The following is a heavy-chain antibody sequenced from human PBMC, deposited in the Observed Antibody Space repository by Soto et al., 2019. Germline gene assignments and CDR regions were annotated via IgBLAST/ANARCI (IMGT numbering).Heavy chain of an antibody. V-gene: IGHV3-23*01. Sequence: VGSLRLSCAASEFTFSSDAMSWVRQAPCKGLEWVSTISGSGGRTYYADSVKGRFTISRDNSRNTLHLQMNSLRVEDTALYYCAKTLLSTSWYGLHDYVSQGTLVTVSS. CDR2: ISGSGGRT. J-gene: IGHJ4*02. CDR3: AKTLLSTSWYGLHDY. CDR1: EFTFSSDA. D-gene: IGHD6-13*01.